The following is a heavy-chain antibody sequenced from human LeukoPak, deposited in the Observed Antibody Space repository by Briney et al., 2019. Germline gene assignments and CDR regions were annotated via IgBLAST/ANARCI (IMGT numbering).Heavy chain of an antibody. CDR2: INTNTGNP. D-gene: IGHD3-10*01. V-gene: IGHV7-4-1*02. J-gene: IGHJ4*02. CDR3: ARLRKYGSGSYYVDY. CDR1: GGTFSSYA. Sequence: ASVKVSCKASGGTFSSYAISWVRQAPGQGLEWMGWINTNTGNPTYAQGFTGRFVFSLDTSVSTAYLQISSLKAEDTAVYYCARLRKYGSGSYYVDYWGQGTLVTVSS.